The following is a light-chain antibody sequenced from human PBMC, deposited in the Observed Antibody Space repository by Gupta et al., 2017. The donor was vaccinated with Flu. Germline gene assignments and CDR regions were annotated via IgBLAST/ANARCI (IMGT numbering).Light chain of an antibody. J-gene: IGKJ1*01. V-gene: IGKV3-11*01. CDR3: QHPSNWSTWT. CDR2: DAS. CDR1: QSVSSY. Sequence: IVLTQSPATLSLSHADSATLSCRASQSVSSYLDWYQQKPTQAPRRLIYDASNRHTGIPARFSGSGDGTDLTLTISIRELEDFAVYYFQHPSNWSTWTFGQGTKVEIK.